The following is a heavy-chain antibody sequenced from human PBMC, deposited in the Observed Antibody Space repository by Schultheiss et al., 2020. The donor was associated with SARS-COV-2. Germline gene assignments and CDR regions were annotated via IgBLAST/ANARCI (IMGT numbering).Heavy chain of an antibody. D-gene: IGHD6-13*01. CDR3: ARVKDSSSLMSNYYYYGMDV. CDR2: INPNTGDT. V-gene: IGHV1-2*06. Sequence: ASVKVSCKTSGYTFSNYYMHWVRQAPGQGLEWMGRINPNTGDTDYAQKFQGRVTITADESTSTAYMELSSLRSEDTAVYYCARVKDSSSLMSNYYYYGMDVWGQGTTVTVSS. J-gene: IGHJ6*02. CDR1: GYTFSNYY.